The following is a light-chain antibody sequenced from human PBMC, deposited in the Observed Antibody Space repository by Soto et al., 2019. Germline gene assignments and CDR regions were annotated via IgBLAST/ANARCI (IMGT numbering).Light chain of an antibody. V-gene: IGKV3-20*01. CDR2: GAS. CDR1: QIVTSNY. CDR3: HQYGSSPGT. Sequence: EIVLTQSPGTLSSSPGERATLSCRASQIVTSNYLAWHQQKRGQAPRLLIWGASIRATDLPDRFSGGGSGTDFTLTISRLEAEDFAVYYCHQYGSSPGTFGQGTKVDIK. J-gene: IGKJ1*01.